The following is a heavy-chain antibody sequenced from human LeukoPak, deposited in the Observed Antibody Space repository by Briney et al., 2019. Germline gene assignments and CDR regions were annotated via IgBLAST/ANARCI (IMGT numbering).Heavy chain of an antibody. CDR1: GGSISSYY. CDR3: ARAGPDYYDSSGYYFGY. V-gene: IGHV4-59*01. Sequence: SETLSLTCTVSGGSISSYYWSWIRQPPGKGLEWIGYIYYSGSTNYNPSLKSRVTISVDTSKNQFSLKLSSVTAADTAVYYCARAGPDYYDSSGYYFGYWGQGTLVTVSS. J-gene: IGHJ4*02. CDR2: IYYSGST. D-gene: IGHD3-22*01.